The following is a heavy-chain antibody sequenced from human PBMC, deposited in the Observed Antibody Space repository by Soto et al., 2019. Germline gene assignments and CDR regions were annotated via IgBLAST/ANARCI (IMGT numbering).Heavy chain of an antibody. CDR3: ARVGGYSSGWYRYYYYYVMDV. V-gene: IGHV6-1*01. CDR1: GDSVSSNSAA. Sequence: SQTLSLTCAISGDSVSSNSAAWNWIRQFPSRGLEWLGRTYYRSKWYNDYAVSVKSRITINPDTSTNQFSLQLNSVTPEDTAVYYCARVGGYSSGWYRYYYYYVMDVWGRGTTVTVSS. CDR2: TYYRSKWYN. D-gene: IGHD6-19*01. J-gene: IGHJ6*02.